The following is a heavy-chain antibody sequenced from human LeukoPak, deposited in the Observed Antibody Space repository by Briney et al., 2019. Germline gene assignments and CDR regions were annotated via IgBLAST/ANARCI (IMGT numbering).Heavy chain of an antibody. Sequence: GGSLRLSCAASGFTFSDYYMSWIRQAPGKGLECVSYISSSGSTIYYADSVKGRFTISRDNAKNSLYLQMNSLRAEDTAVYYCARVGTMIVDEVIPGFAGYYYMDVWGKGTTATVSS. J-gene: IGHJ6*03. V-gene: IGHV3-11*04. CDR2: ISSSGSTI. D-gene: IGHD3-22*01. CDR1: GFTFSDYY. CDR3: ARVGTMIVDEVIPGFAGYYYMDV.